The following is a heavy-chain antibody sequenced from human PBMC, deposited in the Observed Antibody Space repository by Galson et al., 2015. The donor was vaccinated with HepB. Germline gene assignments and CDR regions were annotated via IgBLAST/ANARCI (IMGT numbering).Heavy chain of an antibody. Sequence: SLRLSCAASGFTFSDHWMSWVRQTPRKGLEWVTNLNPDGNAKYYADSVEGRFTISRDNAKNSLYLQMNRLTDEDTAVYFCVRDALGGYDFWGQGTMVTVSA. J-gene: IGHJ3*01. D-gene: IGHD3-22*01. CDR1: GFTFSDHW. CDR2: LNPDGNAK. V-gene: IGHV3-7*03. CDR3: VRDALGGYDF.